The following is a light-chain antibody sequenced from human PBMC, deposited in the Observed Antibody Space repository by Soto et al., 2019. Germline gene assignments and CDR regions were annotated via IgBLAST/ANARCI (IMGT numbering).Light chain of an antibody. CDR2: AAS. CDR1: QSVSNN. V-gene: IGKV3-15*01. Sequence: EIVMTQSPATLSLSPGERATLSCRASQSVSNNLAWYQQKPGQAPRLLIFAASTRATGIPTRFRGSGSGTEFTLTISSLQSEDFAVYYCQQYDNWPPPWTFGQGTKVEIK. CDR3: QQYDNWPPPWT. J-gene: IGKJ1*01.